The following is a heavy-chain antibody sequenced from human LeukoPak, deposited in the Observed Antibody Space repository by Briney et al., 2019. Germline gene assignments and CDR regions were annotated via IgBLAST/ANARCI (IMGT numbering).Heavy chain of an antibody. Sequence: SETLSLTCTVSGGSISSSSYYWGWIRQPPGKGLEWIGSIYYSGSTYYNPSLKSRVTISVDTSKNQFSLKLSSVTAADTAVYYCARVRTMVRGGPQCDYWGQGTLVTVSS. J-gene: IGHJ4*02. CDR3: ARVRTMVRGGPQCDY. CDR1: GGSISSSSYY. CDR2: IYYSGST. V-gene: IGHV4-39*07. D-gene: IGHD3-10*01.